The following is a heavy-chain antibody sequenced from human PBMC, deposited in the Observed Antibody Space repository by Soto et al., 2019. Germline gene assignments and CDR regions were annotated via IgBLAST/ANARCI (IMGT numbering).Heavy chain of an antibody. CDR3: ARPRYSLLSEGYFDY. Sequence: SETLSLTCAVSGYSISSGYYWGWIRQPPGKGLEWIGSIYHSGSTYYNPSLKSRVTISVDTSKNQFSLKLSSVTAADTAVYYCARPRYSLLSEGYFDYWGQGTLVTVS. D-gene: IGHD5-18*01. V-gene: IGHV4-38-2*01. J-gene: IGHJ4*02. CDR1: GYSISSGYY. CDR2: IYHSGST.